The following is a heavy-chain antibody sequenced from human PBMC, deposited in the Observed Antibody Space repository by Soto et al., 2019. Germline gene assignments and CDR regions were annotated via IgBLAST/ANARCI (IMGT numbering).Heavy chain of an antibody. CDR3: AKDRGPRRQWLIDRFEY. Sequence: QVQLVESGGGVVQPGRSLRVSCAASGFTFSIYAMHWVRQAPGTGLEWVAVISYDGTKTYYADSVKGRFTISRDNSKNTVYPQMNSLIDEDTAVYYCAKDRGPRRQWLIDRFEYWGQGTLVTVSP. CDR1: GFTFSIYA. CDR2: ISYDGTKT. J-gene: IGHJ4*02. D-gene: IGHD6-19*01. V-gene: IGHV3-30*18.